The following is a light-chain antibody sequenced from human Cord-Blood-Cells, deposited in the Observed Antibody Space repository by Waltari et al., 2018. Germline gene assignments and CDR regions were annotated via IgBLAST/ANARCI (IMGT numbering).Light chain of an antibody. Sequence: EIVLTQSPGTLSLSPGERATLSCRASQSVSSSYLAWYQKKPGQAPRLLIYGASSGATGIPDRFSGSGSGTDFTLTISRLEPEDFAVYYCQQYGSSPYTFGQGTKLEIK. CDR1: QSVSSSY. CDR3: QQYGSSPYT. CDR2: GAS. J-gene: IGKJ2*01. V-gene: IGKV3-20*01.